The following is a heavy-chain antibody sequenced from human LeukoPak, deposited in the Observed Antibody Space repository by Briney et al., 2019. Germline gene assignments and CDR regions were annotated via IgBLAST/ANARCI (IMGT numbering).Heavy chain of an antibody. V-gene: IGHV3-23*01. CDR1: GFTFTSYA. CDR3: AKDLISPRSVGSSEKLDY. D-gene: IGHD3-10*01. Sequence: GGSLRLSCAASGFTFTSYAMSWVRQAPGKGLEWVSSIFGSGIDTQYADSVKGRFTISRDNSKNTLYLEMNSLRPEDTAIYYCAKDLISPRSVGSSEKLDYWGQGTLVTVSS. J-gene: IGHJ4*02. CDR2: IFGSGIDT.